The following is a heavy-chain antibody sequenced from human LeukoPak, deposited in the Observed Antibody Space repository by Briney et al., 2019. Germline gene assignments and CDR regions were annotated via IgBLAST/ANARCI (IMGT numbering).Heavy chain of an antibody. CDR3: ARSLYCSSTSCYLPDY. CDR1: GYTFTSYY. J-gene: IGHJ4*02. D-gene: IGHD2-2*01. Sequence: ASVKVSCKASGYTFTSYYMHWVRQASGQGLEWMGIINPSGGSTSYAQKFQGRVTMTRDTSTSTVYMELSSLRSEDTAVYYCARSLYCSSTSCYLPDYWGQGTLVTVSS. V-gene: IGHV1-46*01. CDR2: INPSGGST.